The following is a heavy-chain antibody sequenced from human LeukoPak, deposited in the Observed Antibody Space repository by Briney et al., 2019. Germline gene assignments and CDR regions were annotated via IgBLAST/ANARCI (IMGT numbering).Heavy chain of an antibody. CDR1: GDSINNNNYY. V-gene: IGHV4-39*07. D-gene: IGHD6-19*01. J-gene: IGHJ4*02. Sequence: SETLSLTCTVSGDSINNNNYYWGWIRQPPGKGLEWIGNIYYNGRTYYSPSLKSRGTISVDTSKNQFSLKLSSVTAADTAVYYCASFSVAGHFDYWGQGTLVTVSS. CDR3: ASFSVAGHFDY. CDR2: IYYNGRT.